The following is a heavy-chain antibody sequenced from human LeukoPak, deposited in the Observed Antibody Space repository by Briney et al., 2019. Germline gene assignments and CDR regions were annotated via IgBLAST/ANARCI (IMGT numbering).Heavy chain of an antibody. Sequence: GSSVKVSCKTSGGTFNNSAISWVRQAPGQGLEWLGGIMPLFGTAGYAQKFQGRVTITKDESTRTVYLELTSLTSDDTAVYYCARVFHGEYGSAGFAPGGKEPLVPVSS. D-gene: IGHD7-27*01. CDR1: GGTFNNSA. V-gene: IGHV1-69*05. CDR2: IMPLFGTA. J-gene: IGHJ5*02. CDR3: ARVFHGEYGSAGFAP.